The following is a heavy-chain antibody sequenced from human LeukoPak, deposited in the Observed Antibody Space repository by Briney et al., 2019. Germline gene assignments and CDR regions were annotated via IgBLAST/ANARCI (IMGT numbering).Heavy chain of an antibody. J-gene: IGHJ4*02. CDR1: GYTFTGYY. CDR3: ARPVRDGYNSLNFDY. D-gene: IGHD5-24*01. V-gene: IGHV1-2*02. Sequence: ASVKVSCKASGYTFTGYYMHWVRQAPGQGLEWMGWINPNGGGTNYAQKFQGRVTMTRDTSISTAYMELSRLRSDDTAVYYCARPVRDGYNSLNFDYWGQGTLVTVSS. CDR2: INPNGGGT.